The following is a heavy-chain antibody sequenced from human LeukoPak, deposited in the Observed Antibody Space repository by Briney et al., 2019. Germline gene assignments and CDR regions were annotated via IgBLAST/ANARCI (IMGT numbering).Heavy chain of an antibody. CDR3: ARVLTIFGVVRNLGY. D-gene: IGHD3-3*01. CDR1: GYTFTSYA. Sequence: ASVKVSCKASGYTFTSYAMNWVRQAPGQGLEWMGWINTNTGNPTYAQGFTGRFVFSLDTSVSTAYLQISSLKAEDTAVYYCARVLTIFGVVRNLGYWGQGTLVTVSS. CDR2: INTNTGNP. J-gene: IGHJ4*02. V-gene: IGHV7-4-1*02.